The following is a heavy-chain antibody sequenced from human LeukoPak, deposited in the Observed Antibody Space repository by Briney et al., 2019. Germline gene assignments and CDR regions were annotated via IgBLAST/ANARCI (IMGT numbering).Heavy chain of an antibody. Sequence: SETLSLTCAVYGGSFSGYYWSWIRQPPGKGLEWIGEINHSGSTNYNPSLKSRVTISVDTSKNQFSLKLSSVTAADTAVYYCARTRYYDYVWGSYRYNWFDPWGQGTLVTVSS. D-gene: IGHD3-16*02. CDR1: GGSFSGYY. V-gene: IGHV4-34*01. CDR3: ARTRYYDYVWGSYRYNWFDP. J-gene: IGHJ5*02. CDR2: INHSGST.